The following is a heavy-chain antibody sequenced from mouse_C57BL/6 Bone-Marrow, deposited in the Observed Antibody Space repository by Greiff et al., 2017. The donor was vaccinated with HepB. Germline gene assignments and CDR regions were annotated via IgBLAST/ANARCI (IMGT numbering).Heavy chain of an antibody. V-gene: IGHV1-47*01. Sequence: QVQLKQSGAELVKPGASVKMSCKASGYTFTTYPIEWMKQTNGKSLEWIGNFHPYNDDTKYNEKFKGKATLTVEKSSSTVYLELSRLTSDDSAVYYCARGYYYGSSYEFAYWGQGTLVTVSA. D-gene: IGHD1-1*01. CDR1: GYTFTTYP. CDR3: ARGYYYGSSYEFAY. J-gene: IGHJ3*01. CDR2: FHPYNDDT.